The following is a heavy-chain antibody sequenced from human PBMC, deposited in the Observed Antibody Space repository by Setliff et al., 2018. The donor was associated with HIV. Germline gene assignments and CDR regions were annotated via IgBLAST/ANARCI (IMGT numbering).Heavy chain of an antibody. V-gene: IGHV1-46*01. D-gene: IGHD1-26*01. J-gene: IGHJ4*02. CDR2: INPSGGST. CDR3: ARGWEGGMDY. CDR1: GYTFTRYF. Sequence: ASLKVSCKASGYTFTRYFMHCVRQAPGQGLEWLGMINPSGGSTWYAQKFQGRVTMTGDTSTNTLYMELSSLRSEDTAVYYCARGWEGGMDYWGQGTLVTVSS.